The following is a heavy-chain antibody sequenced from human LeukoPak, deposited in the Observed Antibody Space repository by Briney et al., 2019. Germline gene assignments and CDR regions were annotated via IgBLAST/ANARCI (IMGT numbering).Heavy chain of an antibody. CDR3: ARHGAYSSHYYYHYMDV. Sequence: GESLKISCKGSGYSFTSYWIGWVRQMPGKGLEWMGIIYPGDSDTRYSPSFQGQVTISADKSISTAYLQWSSLKASDTAMYYCARHGAYSSHYYYHYMDVWGKGTTVTVSS. V-gene: IGHV5-51*01. CDR2: IYPGDSDT. D-gene: IGHD6-19*01. J-gene: IGHJ6*03. CDR1: GYSFTSYW.